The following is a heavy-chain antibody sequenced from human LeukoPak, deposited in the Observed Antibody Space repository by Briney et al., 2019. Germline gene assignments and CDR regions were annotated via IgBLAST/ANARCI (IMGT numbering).Heavy chain of an antibody. V-gene: IGHV4-59*01. CDR3: ARDSPRRWFDP. CDR1: GGSITTYY. J-gene: IGHJ5*02. Sequence: SETLSLTCTVFGGSITTYYWSWIRQPPGRGLEWIGHIYYGGGTNYNPSLKSRVTISIDTSKNHFSLKLTSVTAADTAVYYCARDSPRRWFDPWGQGILVTVSS. CDR2: IYYGGGT.